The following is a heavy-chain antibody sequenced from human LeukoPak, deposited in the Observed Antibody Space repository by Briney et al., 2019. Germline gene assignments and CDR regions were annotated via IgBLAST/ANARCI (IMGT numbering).Heavy chain of an antibody. CDR1: GFTFSSYA. Sequence: GGSLRLSCAASGFTFSSYAMSWVRQAPGKGLEWVSAIGGSGGSTYYADSVKGRFTISRDNSKNTLYLQMNSLRAEDTAVYYCAKDGVSEDIVVVPAAIPFDYWGQGTLVTVSS. CDR2: IGGSGGST. CDR3: AKDGVSEDIVVVPAAIPFDY. J-gene: IGHJ4*02. V-gene: IGHV3-23*01. D-gene: IGHD2-2*02.